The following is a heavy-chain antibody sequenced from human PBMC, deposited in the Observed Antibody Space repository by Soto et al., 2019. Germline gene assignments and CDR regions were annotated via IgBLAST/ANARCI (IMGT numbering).Heavy chain of an antibody. Sequence: SSETLSLTCAVYGGSFSGYYWSWIRQPPGKGLEWIGEINHSGSTNYNPSLKSRVTISVDTSKNQFSLKLSSVTAADTAVYYCARGVTYYYDSSGYHVFDYWGQGTLVTVSS. D-gene: IGHD3-22*01. CDR3: ARGVTYYYDSSGYHVFDY. V-gene: IGHV4-34*01. CDR1: GGSFSGYY. CDR2: INHSGST. J-gene: IGHJ4*02.